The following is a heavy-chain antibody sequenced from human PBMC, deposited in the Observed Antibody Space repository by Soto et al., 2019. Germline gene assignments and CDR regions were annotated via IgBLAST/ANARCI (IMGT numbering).Heavy chain of an antibody. J-gene: IGHJ6*02. Sequence: QVPLVQSGAEVKKPGSSVKVSCKASGGTFSSYAISWVRQAPGQGLEWMGGIIPIFGTANYAQKFQGRVTITADESTSTAYMELSSLRSEDTAVYYCARDVLRVRGVDYGMDVWGQGTTVTVSS. CDR2: IIPIFGTA. CDR1: GGTFSSYA. CDR3: ARDVLRVRGVDYGMDV. D-gene: IGHD3-10*01. V-gene: IGHV1-69*01.